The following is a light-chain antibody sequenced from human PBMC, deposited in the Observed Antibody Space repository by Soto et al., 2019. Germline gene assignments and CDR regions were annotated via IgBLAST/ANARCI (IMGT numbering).Light chain of an antibody. Sequence: NFMLTQPHSVSESPGKTVTISCTRSSGNIASNYVQWYQQRPGSAPTTVIYEDNQRPSGVPDRFSGSIDSSSNSAALTISGLKTEEEADYYWQSYDDSHQVFGGGTKVTVL. CDR3: QSYDDSHQV. V-gene: IGLV6-57*03. CDR1: SGNIASNY. CDR2: EDN. J-gene: IGLJ3*02.